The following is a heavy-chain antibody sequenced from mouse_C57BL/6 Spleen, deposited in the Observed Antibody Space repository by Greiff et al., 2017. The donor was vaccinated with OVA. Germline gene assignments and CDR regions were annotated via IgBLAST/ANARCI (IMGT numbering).Heavy chain of an antibody. Sequence: QVQLKQSGAELVKPGASVKMSCKASGYTFTTYPIEWMKQNHGKSLEWIGNFHPYNDDTKYNEKFKGKATLTVEKSSSTVYLELSRLTSDDSAVYYCARRDWDEGYFDYWGQGTTLTVSS. CDR2: FHPYNDDT. CDR1: GYTFTTYP. J-gene: IGHJ2*01. D-gene: IGHD4-1*01. V-gene: IGHV1-47*01. CDR3: ARRDWDEGYFDY.